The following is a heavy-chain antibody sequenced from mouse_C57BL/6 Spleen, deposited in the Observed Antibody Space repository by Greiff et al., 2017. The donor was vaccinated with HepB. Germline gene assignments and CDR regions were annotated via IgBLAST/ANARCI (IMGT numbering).Heavy chain of an antibody. CDR3: ARGEGRGWFAY. J-gene: IGHJ3*01. D-gene: IGHD3-3*01. Sequence: EVMLVESGGGLVKPGGSLKLSCAASGFTFSDYGMHWVRQAPEKGLEWVAYISSGSSTIYYADTVKGRFTISRDNAKNTLFLQMTSLRSEDTARYYCARGEGRGWFAYWGQGTLVTVSA. V-gene: IGHV5-17*01. CDR2: ISSGSSTI. CDR1: GFTFSDYG.